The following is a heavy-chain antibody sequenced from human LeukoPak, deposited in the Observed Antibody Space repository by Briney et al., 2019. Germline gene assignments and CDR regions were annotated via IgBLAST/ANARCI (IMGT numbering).Heavy chain of an antibody. J-gene: IGHJ4*02. CDR2: ISSSGSTI. Sequence: GGSLRLSCAASGFTFSDYYMSWIRQAPGKGLEWVSYISSSGSTIYYADSVKGRFTISRDNAKNSLYLQMNSLRAEDTAVYYCARDQWELLSVRLLESPGFDYWGQGTLVTVSS. CDR1: GFTFSDYY. D-gene: IGHD1-26*01. CDR3: ARDQWELLSVRLLESPGFDY. V-gene: IGHV3-11*01.